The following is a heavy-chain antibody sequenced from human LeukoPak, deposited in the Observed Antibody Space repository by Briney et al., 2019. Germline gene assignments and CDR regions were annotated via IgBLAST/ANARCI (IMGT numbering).Heavy chain of an antibody. CDR1: GFTFDDYG. D-gene: IGHD6-19*01. CDR3: ARGGGSGWYSSENWFDP. J-gene: IGHJ5*02. CDR2: INWNGGST. Sequence: GSLRLSCAASGFTFDDYGMSWVRQAPGKGLEWVSGINWNGGSTGYADSVKGRFTISRDNAKNSLYLQMNSLRAEDTALYYCARGGGSGWYSSENWFDPWGQGTLVTVSS. V-gene: IGHV3-20*04.